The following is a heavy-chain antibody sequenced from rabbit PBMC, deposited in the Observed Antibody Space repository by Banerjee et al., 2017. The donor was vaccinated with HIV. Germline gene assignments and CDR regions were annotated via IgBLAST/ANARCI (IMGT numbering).Heavy chain of an antibody. V-gene: IGHV1S40*01. CDR3: ARDLGGSSDL. D-gene: IGHD8-1*01. CDR2: IYAGSSGRT. CDR1: GFSFSSGYD. J-gene: IGHJ3*01. Sequence: QSLEESGGDLVKPGASLTLTCTASGFSFSSGYDMCWVRQAPGKGLEWIACIYAGSSGRTYYASWAKGRFTISKTSSTTVTLQMTSLTAADTATYFCARDLGGSSDLWGQGTLVTVS.